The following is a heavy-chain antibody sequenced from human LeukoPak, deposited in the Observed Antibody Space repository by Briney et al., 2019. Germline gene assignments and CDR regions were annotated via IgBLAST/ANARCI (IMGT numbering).Heavy chain of an antibody. CDR1: GGSISSSNW. CDR3: AREVYYCGSGSLGWFGP. D-gene: IGHD3-10*01. Sequence: SETLSLTCAVSGGSISSSNWWSWVRQPPGKGLEWIGGIYHSGSTNYHPSLKSRATISVDTSKNQFSLQLSSVTAADTAVYYCAREVYYCGSGSLGWFGPWGQGTLVTVSS. J-gene: IGHJ5*02. V-gene: IGHV4-4*02. CDR2: IYHSGST.